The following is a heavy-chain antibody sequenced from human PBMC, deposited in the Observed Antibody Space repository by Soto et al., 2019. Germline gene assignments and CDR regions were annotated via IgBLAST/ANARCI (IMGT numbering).Heavy chain of an antibody. J-gene: IGHJ5*02. CDR2: ISYDGSNK. CDR1: GFTFSSYG. Sequence: QVQLVESGGGVVQPGRSLRLSCAACGFTFSSYGMHWVRQAPGKGLEWVAVISYDGSNKYYEDSVKGRFTISRDDSKNTLHLQVHSLRAEATTAYYCAKEAVMGRGVIQNWFDPWGQGTMVTVSS. D-gene: IGHD3-10*01. CDR3: AKEAVMGRGVIQNWFDP. V-gene: IGHV3-30*18.